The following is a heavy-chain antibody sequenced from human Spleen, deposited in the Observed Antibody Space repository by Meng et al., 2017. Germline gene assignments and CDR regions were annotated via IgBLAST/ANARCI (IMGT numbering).Heavy chain of an antibody. J-gene: IGHJ4*02. CDR2: IDPKSDNT. CDR1: GYHLPDYW. CDR3: ARDEDISAAGYLLGDF. V-gene: IGHV1-2*06. Sequence: QGEAVEAGAEGKKPGASVKVSCKGSGYHLPDYWLHWVRRAPGQGLEWMGRIDPKSDNTHYAQKFQGRVTMTRDTSISTAYMELSGLRSDDTAVYYCARDEDISAAGYLLGDFWGQGTLVTVFS. D-gene: IGHD6-13*01.